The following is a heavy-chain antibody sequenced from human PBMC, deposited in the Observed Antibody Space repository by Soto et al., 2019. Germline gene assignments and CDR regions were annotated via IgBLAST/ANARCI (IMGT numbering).Heavy chain of an antibody. V-gene: IGHV4-59*12. CDR2: IYYSGST. D-gene: IGHD6-6*01. Sequence: SETLSLTCTVSGGTISSWYWSWIRQPPGKGLEWIGYIYYSGSTNCNPSLKSRVTISVDTSKNQFSLKLSSVTAADTAVYYCARTSRFDSWGQGTLVTVSS. CDR3: ARTSRFDS. J-gene: IGHJ4*02. CDR1: GGTISSWY.